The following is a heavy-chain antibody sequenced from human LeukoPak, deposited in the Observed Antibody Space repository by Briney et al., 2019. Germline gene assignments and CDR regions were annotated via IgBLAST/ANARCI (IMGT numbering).Heavy chain of an antibody. V-gene: IGHV3-73*01. CDR2: IRSKANSYAT. J-gene: IGHJ4*02. CDR1: GFTFSGSA. D-gene: IGHD3-22*01. CDR3: TLPGDSSGYPFDY. Sequence: GGSLRLSCAASGFTFSGSAIHWVRQASGKGLEWVGRIRSKANSYATAYAASVKGRFTISRDDSKNTAYLQMNSLKTEDTAVYYCTLPGDSSGYPFDYWGQGTLVTVSS.